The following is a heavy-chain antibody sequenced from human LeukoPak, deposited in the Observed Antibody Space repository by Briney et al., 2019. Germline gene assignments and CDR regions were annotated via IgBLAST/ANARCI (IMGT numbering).Heavy chain of an antibody. CDR3: AKELTYGDYDNDAFDI. CDR2: ISGSGGST. CDR1: GVTFSSYA. V-gene: IGHV3-23*01. Sequence: TGGSLRLSCAASGVTFSSYAMSWVRQAPGKGLEWVSAISGSGGSTYYADSVKGRFTISRDNSKNTLYLQMNSLRAEDTAVYYCAKELTYGDYDNDAFDIWGQGTMVTVSS. D-gene: IGHD4-17*01. J-gene: IGHJ3*02.